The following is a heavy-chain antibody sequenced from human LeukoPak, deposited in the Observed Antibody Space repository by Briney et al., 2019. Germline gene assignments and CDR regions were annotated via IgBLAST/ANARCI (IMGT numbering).Heavy chain of an antibody. Sequence: GGSLRLSCAASGFTFSSYEMNWVRQAPGKGLEWVSYISRSGSTIYYADSVKGRFTISRDNAKNSLYLQMNSLRAEDTAVYYCARHDYGGFGVWGKGTSVAVFS. CDR1: GFTFSSYE. CDR2: ISRSGSTI. CDR3: ARHDYGGFGV. J-gene: IGHJ6*04. D-gene: IGHD4/OR15-4a*01. V-gene: IGHV3-48*03.